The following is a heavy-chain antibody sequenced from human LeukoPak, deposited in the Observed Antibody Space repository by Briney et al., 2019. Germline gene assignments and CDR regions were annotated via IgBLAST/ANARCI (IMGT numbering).Heavy chain of an antibody. Sequence: SETLCLTCAVYGVSVSGYCWSWIRQPPGKGLEWVGEINHSGSTNYKPSLKSRVTISVDTSKNQFSLKLSSVTAADTAVYYCASRLLRYYFDYWGQGTLVTVSS. CDR2: INHSGST. V-gene: IGHV4-34*01. CDR1: GVSVSGYC. J-gene: IGHJ4*02. CDR3: ASRLLRYYFDY. D-gene: IGHD3-22*01.